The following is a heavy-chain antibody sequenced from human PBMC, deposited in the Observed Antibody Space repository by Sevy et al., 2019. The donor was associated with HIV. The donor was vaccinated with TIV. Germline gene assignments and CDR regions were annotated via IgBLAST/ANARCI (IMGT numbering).Heavy chain of an antibody. J-gene: IGHJ6*02. CDR1: GFTFSSYA. CDR2: ISGSGGST. CDR3: AKVLLPPRTTGPYYYYYYGMDV. V-gene: IGHV3-23*01. D-gene: IGHD1-7*01. Sequence: GGCLRLSCAASGFTFSSYAMSWVRQAPGKGLEWVSAISGSGGSTYYADSVKGRFTISRDNSKNTLYLQMNSLRAEDTAVYYCAKVLLPPRTTGPYYYYYYGMDVWGQGTTVTVSS.